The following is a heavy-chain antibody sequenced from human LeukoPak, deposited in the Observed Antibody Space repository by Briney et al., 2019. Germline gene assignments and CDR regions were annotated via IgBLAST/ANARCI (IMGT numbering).Heavy chain of an antibody. J-gene: IGHJ5*02. CDR2: IYTSGST. V-gene: IGHV4-4*07. CDR1: GGSISSYY. CDR3: ARGLASIYCSSTSCPHAGFDP. Sequence: SETLSLTRTVSGGSISSYYWSWIRQPAGKGLEWIGRIYTSGSTNYNPSLKSRVTISVDKSKNQFSLKLSSVTAADTAVYYCARGLASIYCSSTSCPHAGFDPWGQGTLVTVSS. D-gene: IGHD2-2*01.